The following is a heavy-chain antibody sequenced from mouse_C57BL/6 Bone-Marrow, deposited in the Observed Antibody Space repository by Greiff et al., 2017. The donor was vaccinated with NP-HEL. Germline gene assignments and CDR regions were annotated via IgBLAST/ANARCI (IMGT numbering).Heavy chain of an antibody. D-gene: IGHD2-4*01. J-gene: IGHJ2*01. Sequence: QVQLKESGPGLVAPSQSLSITCTVSGFSLTSYAISWVRQPPGKGLEWLGVIWTGGGTNYNSALKSRLSLSKDNSKSQVFLKMNSLQTDDTARYYCARTGSLYDYDEGYYFDYWGQGTTLTVSS. V-gene: IGHV2-9-1*01. CDR2: IWTGGGT. CDR1: GFSLTSYA. CDR3: ARTGSLYDYDEGYYFDY.